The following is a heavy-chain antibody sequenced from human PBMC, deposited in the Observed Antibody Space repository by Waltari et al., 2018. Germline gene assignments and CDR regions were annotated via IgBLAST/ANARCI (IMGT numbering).Heavy chain of an antibody. CDR2: IHNSGST. Sequence: QVQLQQWGAGLLKPSETLSLTCAVYGGSFSGYSWSWLRQPPGKGLEWIGEIHNSGSTNYNPSLKSRVTISVDTSKNQFSLKLSSVTAADTAVYYCARDSRKYYGSGSYYGLDYWGQGTLVTVSS. D-gene: IGHD3-10*01. CDR3: ARDSRKYYGSGSYYGLDY. V-gene: IGHV4-34*01. J-gene: IGHJ4*02. CDR1: GGSFSGYS.